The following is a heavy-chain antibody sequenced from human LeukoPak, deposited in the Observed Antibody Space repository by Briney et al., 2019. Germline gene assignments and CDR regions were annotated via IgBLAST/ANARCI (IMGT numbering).Heavy chain of an antibody. Sequence: SETLSLTCTVSGGSISSGSYYWSWIRQPAGKGLEWIERIYTSGSTNYNPSLKSRVTISVDTSKSQFSLKLSSVTAADTAVYYCARSLSRYDFWSGYRTGMDVWGQGTTVTVSS. CDR2: IYTSGST. CDR1: GGSISSGSYY. CDR3: ARSLSRYDFWSGYRTGMDV. V-gene: IGHV4-61*02. J-gene: IGHJ6*02. D-gene: IGHD3-3*01.